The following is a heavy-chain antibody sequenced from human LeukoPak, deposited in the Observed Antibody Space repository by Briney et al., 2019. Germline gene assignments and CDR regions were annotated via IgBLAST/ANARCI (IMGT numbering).Heavy chain of an antibody. V-gene: IGHV4-4*07. Sequence: SETLSLTCSVSGDSISSYYWSWIRQPAGKGLEWIGRIHPSGSTNYNPSLKSRLTLSVDTSKNQFSLKLSSVTAADTAVYYCARGPPPDFDYWGRGTLVTVSS. CDR3: ARGPPPDFDY. J-gene: IGHJ4*02. CDR1: GDSISSYY. CDR2: IHPSGST.